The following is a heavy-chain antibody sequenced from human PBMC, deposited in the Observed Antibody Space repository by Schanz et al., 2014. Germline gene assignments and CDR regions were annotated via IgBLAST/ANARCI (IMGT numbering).Heavy chain of an antibody. Sequence: QLHLQESGPGLAKPSETLSLICSVSGGSISTSSRYWGWIRQSPGKGLEWLGSLYYTGKTHYNPPLKRQVTISQDTSKNQFSLNLPSVTAADTAVYYCVRHGNYEFWHGPTPQFENWGQGTLVTVS. V-gene: IGHV4-39*01. D-gene: IGHD3-3*01. CDR2: LYYTGKT. J-gene: IGHJ4*02. CDR3: VRHGNYEFWHGPTPQFEN. CDR1: GGSISTSSRY.